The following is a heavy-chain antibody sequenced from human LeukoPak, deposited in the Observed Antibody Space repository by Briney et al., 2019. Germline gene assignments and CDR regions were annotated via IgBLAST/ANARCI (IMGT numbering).Heavy chain of an antibody. D-gene: IGHD1-26*01. Sequence: PGGSLRLSCAASGFTFDDYAMHWVRQAPGKGLEWVSGISWNSGSIGYADSVKGRFTISRDNAKNSLYLQMNSLRAEDTALYYCASSGSDKTGAFDIWGQGTMVTVSS. J-gene: IGHJ3*02. V-gene: IGHV3-9*01. CDR3: ASSGSDKTGAFDI. CDR2: ISWNSGSI. CDR1: GFTFDDYA.